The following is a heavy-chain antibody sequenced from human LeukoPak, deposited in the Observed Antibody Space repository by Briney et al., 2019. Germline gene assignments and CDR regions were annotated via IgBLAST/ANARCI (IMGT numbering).Heavy chain of an antibody. CDR2: ISYDGSNK. Sequence: GGSLRLSCAASGFTFSSYAMHWVRQAPGKGLEWVAVISYDGSNKYYADSVKGRFTISRDNSKNTLYLQMNSLRAEDTAVYYCARDQTIKGFPDALDIWGQGTMVTVSS. D-gene: IGHD3-9*01. CDR1: GFTFSSYA. J-gene: IGHJ3*02. V-gene: IGHV3-30-3*01. CDR3: ARDQTIKGFPDALDI.